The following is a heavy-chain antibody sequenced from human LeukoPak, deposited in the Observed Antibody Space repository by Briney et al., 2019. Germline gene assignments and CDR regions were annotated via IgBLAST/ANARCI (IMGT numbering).Heavy chain of an antibody. Sequence: SETLSLTCAVYGGSFSGYYWSWIRQPPGKGLEWIGEINHSGSTNYNPSLKSRVTISVDTSKNQFSLELSSVTAADTAVHYCARSDRQRARSGRLEAFDIWGQGTMVTVSS. CDR3: ARSDRQRARSGRLEAFDI. V-gene: IGHV4-34*01. D-gene: IGHD3-10*01. CDR2: INHSGST. J-gene: IGHJ3*02. CDR1: GGSFSGYY.